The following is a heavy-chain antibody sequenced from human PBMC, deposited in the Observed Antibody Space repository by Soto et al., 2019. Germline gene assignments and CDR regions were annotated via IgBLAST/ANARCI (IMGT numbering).Heavy chain of an antibody. CDR3: ANGYYDSSGYYSTAYYYGMDV. V-gene: IGHV3-23*01. J-gene: IGHJ6*02. D-gene: IGHD3-22*01. CDR1: GFTFSSYA. CDR2: ISGSGGST. Sequence: GGSLRLSXAASGFTFSSYAMSWVRQAPGKGLEWVSAISGSGGSTYYADSVKGRFTISRDNSKNTLYLQMNSLRAEDTAVYYCANGYYDSSGYYSTAYYYGMDVWGQGTTVTVSS.